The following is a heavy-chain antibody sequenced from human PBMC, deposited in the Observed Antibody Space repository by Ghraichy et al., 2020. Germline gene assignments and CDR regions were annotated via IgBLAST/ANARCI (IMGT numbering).Heavy chain of an antibody. V-gene: IGHV3-21*01. Sequence: GGSLRLSCAASGFTFSSYSMNWVRQAPGKGLEWVSSISSSSSYIYYADSVKGRFTISRDNAKNSLYLQMNSLRAEDTAVYYCARDGTIFGVVKGYYYYGRDVWGQGSTVTVSS. D-gene: IGHD3-3*01. J-gene: IGHJ6*02. CDR3: ARDGTIFGVVKGYYYYGRDV. CDR1: GFTFSSYS. CDR2: ISSSSSYI.